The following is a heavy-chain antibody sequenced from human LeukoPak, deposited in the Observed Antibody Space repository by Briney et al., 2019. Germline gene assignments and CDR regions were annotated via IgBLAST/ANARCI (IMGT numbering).Heavy chain of an antibody. J-gene: IGHJ4*02. V-gene: IGHV4-34*01. CDR1: GESFCGYY. CDR2: IKHSGSI. D-gene: IGHD3-16*02. Sequence: SETLSLTCAVYGESFCGYYWSWIPQPPGKGVEWIGQIKHSGSINYDPSLKSRVTISLETSKDQFSLKLSSVTAADTAVYYCGRKYDYFWWSYRYSWTPYFDYWGQGTLVTVSS. CDR3: GRKYDYFWWSYRYSWTPYFDY.